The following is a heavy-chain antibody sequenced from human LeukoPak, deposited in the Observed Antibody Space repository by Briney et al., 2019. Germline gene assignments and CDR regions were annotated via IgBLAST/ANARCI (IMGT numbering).Heavy chain of an antibody. V-gene: IGHV1-2*02. CDR1: GYTFTGYY. J-gene: IGHJ4*02. CDR3: ARDHNVYATYYFDY. CDR2: INPNSGGT. Sequence: EASVKVSCKASGYTFTGYYMHWVRQAPGQGLEWMGWINPNSGGTNYAQKFQGRVTMTRDTSISTAYMELSRLRSDDTAVYYCARDHNVYATYYFDYWGQGTLVTVSS. D-gene: IGHD2-8*01.